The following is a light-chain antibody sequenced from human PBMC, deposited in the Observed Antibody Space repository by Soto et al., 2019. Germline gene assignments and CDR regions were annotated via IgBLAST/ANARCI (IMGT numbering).Light chain of an antibody. CDR2: DVS. V-gene: IGLV2-14*01. J-gene: IGLJ3*02. CDR1: SSDVGGYNY. Sequence: QSALTQPASVSGSPGQSITISCTGTSSDVGGYNYVSWYQQHPGKAPKFMIYDVSNRPSGVSNRFSGSKSGNMASLTISGLQAEDEADYYCSSYTSGSTWVFGGGTKVTVL. CDR3: SSYTSGSTWV.